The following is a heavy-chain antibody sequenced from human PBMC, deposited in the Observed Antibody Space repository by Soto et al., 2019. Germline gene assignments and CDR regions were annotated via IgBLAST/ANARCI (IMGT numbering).Heavy chain of an antibody. V-gene: IGHV3-30*18. J-gene: IGHJ4*02. CDR2: ISYDGSNK. D-gene: IGHD2-2*01. Sequence: QVQLVESGGGVVQPGRSLRLSCAASGFTFSSYGMHWVRQAPGKGLEWVAVISYDGSNKYYADSVKGRFTISRDNSKNKLYLQMNSLRAEDTAVYYCAKETVVPAATPYFDYWGQGTLVTVSS. CDR1: GFTFSSYG. CDR3: AKETVVPAATPYFDY.